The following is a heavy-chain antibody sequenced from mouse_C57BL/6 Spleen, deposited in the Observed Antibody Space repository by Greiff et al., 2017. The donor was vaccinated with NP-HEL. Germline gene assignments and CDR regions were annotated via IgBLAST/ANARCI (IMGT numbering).Heavy chain of an antibody. CDR2: IHPNSGST. CDR1: GYTFTSYW. J-gene: IGHJ3*01. V-gene: IGHV1-64*01. CDR3: ARLRLTGTGFAY. Sequence: VQLQQPGAELVKPGASVKLSCKASGYTFTSYWMHWVKQRPGQGLEWIGMIHPNSGSTNYNEKFKSKATLTVDKSSSTAYMQLSSLTSEDSAVYYCARLRLTGTGFAYWGQGTLVTVSA. D-gene: IGHD4-1*01.